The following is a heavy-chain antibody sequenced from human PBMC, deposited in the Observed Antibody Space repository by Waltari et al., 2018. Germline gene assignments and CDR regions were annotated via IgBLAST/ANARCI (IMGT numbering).Heavy chain of an antibody. D-gene: IGHD3-3*01. CDR2: INHSGST. Sequence: QVQLQQWGAGLLKPSETLSLTCAVYGGSFSGYYWSWIRQPPGQGLEWIGEINHSGSTNYNPSLKSRVTISVDTAKNQFSLKLSSVTAADTAVYYCARVRRYDFWSGYYPTAKLSYGMDVWGQGTTVTVSS. J-gene: IGHJ6*02. CDR1: GGSFSGYY. CDR3: ARVRRYDFWSGYYPTAKLSYGMDV. V-gene: IGHV4-34*01.